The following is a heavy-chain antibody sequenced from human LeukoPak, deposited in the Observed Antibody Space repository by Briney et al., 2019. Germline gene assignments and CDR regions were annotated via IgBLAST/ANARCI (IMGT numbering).Heavy chain of an antibody. J-gene: IGHJ4*02. V-gene: IGHV4-59*01. CDR3: ARGVWYYDC. Sequence: PSETLSLTCTVSGGSISSYYWSWIRQPPGKGLEWIGYIYYSGSTKYNPSLKSRVTISVDTSKNQFSLKLSSVTAADTAVFYCARGVWYYDCWGQGTLVTVSS. CDR2: IYYSGST. D-gene: IGHD6-19*01. CDR1: GGSISSYY.